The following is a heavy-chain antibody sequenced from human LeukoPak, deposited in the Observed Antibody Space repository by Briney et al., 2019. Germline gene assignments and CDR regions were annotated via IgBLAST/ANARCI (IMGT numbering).Heavy chain of an antibody. Sequence: PGGSLKLSCAASGFTFSSYEMNWVRQAPGKGLEWVSYISSSGSPIYYADSVKGRFTISRDNAKNSLYLQLNSLRAEDTAIYYCTRDAKINGDFSDYWGQGTLVTVSS. D-gene: IGHD4-17*01. CDR3: TRDAKINGDFSDY. V-gene: IGHV3-48*03. J-gene: IGHJ4*02. CDR2: ISSSGSPI. CDR1: GFTFSSYE.